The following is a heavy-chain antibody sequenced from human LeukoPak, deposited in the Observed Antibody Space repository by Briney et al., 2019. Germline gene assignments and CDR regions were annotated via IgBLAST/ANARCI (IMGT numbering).Heavy chain of an antibody. Sequence: SGPALVKPTQTLTLTCTFSGFSLSTSRMCVSWIRQSPGKALEWLARIDWDDNKYYSPPLKTRLTTSKDTSKNQVVLTMTNMDPVDTATYYCARTHAGSHDSRKDAFDIWGQGTTVTVSS. CDR3: ARTHAGSHDSRKDAFDI. V-gene: IGHV2-70*11. J-gene: IGHJ3*02. CDR1: GFSLSTSRMC. CDR2: IDWDDNK. D-gene: IGHD3-22*01.